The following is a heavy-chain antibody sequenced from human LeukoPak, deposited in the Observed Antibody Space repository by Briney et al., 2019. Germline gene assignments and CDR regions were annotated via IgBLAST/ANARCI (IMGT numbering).Heavy chain of an antibody. V-gene: IGHV1-2*02. CDR1: GYTFTGYY. D-gene: IGHD3-22*01. Sequence: AASVKVSCKASGYTFTGYYMHWVRQAPGQGLEWMGIINPSGGSTSYAQKFQGRVTMTRDTSISTAYMELSRLRSDDTAVYYCARASGPDSSGYYDDAFDYWGQGTLVTVSS. J-gene: IGHJ4*02. CDR3: ARASGPDSSGYYDDAFDY. CDR2: INPSGGST.